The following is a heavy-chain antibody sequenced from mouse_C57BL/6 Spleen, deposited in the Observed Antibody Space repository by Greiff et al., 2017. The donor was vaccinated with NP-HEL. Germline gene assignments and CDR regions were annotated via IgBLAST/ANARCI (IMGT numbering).Heavy chain of an antibody. V-gene: IGHV3-6*01. CDR1: GYSITSGYY. CDR2: ISYDGSN. J-gene: IGHJ1*03. D-gene: IGHD1-1*01. Sequence: EVQLVESGPGLVKPSQSLSLTCSVTGYSITSGYYWNWIRQFPGNKLEWMGYISYDGSNNYNPSLKNRISITRDTSKNQFFLKLNSVTTEDTATYYCARGDYYYGSSFGWYFDVWGTGTTVTVSS. CDR3: ARGDYYYGSSFGWYFDV.